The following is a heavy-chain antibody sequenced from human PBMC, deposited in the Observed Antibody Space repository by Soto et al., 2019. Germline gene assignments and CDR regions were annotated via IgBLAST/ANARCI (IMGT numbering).Heavy chain of an antibody. V-gene: IGHV4-4*07. D-gene: IGHD1-26*01. CDR2: IYSDGVT. Sequence: PSETLSLTCTVSGGSMRNYFWTWVRQAAGKGLEWIGRIYSDGVTKYNLPFEGRVTMSVDTSKNQFSLKLKSLTAADTAVYFCARSGSPYYFQFWGQGSLVTVSS. J-gene: IGHJ4*02. CDR3: ARSGSPYYFQF. CDR1: GGSMRNYF.